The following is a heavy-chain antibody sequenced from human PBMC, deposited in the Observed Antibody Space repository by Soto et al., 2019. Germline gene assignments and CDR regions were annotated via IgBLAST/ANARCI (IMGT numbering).Heavy chain of an antibody. D-gene: IGHD5-12*01. J-gene: IGHJ4*02. CDR2: IFSSGST. Sequence: SETLSLTCTVSSGSINTFHWSWVRQPAGKGLEWIGRIFSSGSTSFNPSLESRVAMSVDTSKNHFSLNLSSVTAADMAVYYCAREGSYSAYNFAHGIQLWSFDFWGEGALVTAPQ. V-gene: IGHV4-4*07. CDR3: AREGSYSAYNFAHGIQLWSFDF. CDR1: SGSINTFH.